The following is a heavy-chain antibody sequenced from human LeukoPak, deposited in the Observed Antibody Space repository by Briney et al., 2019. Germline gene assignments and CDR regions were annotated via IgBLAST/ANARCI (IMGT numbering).Heavy chain of an antibody. CDR1: GFTFSNYP. J-gene: IGHJ6*02. V-gene: IGHV3-48*02. CDR2: ISSGSNTI. Sequence: PGGSLRLSCAASGFTFSNYPMHWVRQAPGKGLEWISYISSGSNTIYYADSVKGRFTISRDNAKNSLYLHMNSLRDGDTAVYSCARGHYYFYAMDVWGQGTTVTVSS. CDR3: ARGHYYFYAMDV.